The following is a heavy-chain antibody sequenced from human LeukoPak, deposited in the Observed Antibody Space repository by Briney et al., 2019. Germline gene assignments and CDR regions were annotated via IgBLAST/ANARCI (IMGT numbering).Heavy chain of an antibody. J-gene: IGHJ4*02. D-gene: IGHD2-2*01. CDR2: INSDGSRT. CDR1: KFSFSSYW. CDR3: AKAHVVVPAASQLYFDY. Sequence: GGSLRLSCAASKFSFSSYWMHWVRQAPGKGLVWVSRINSDGSRTNYADSVKGRFTISRDNAKNTLYLQMSSLRAEDTAVYYCAKAHVVVPAASQLYFDYWGQGTLVTVSS. V-gene: IGHV3-74*01.